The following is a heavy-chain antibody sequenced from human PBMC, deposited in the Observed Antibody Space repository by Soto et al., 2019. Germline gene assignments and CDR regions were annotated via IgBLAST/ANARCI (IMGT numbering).Heavy chain of an antibody. CDR3: ASLHSGGYSGYDFDY. Sequence: GGSLRLSCAASGFTFSSYSMTWVRQAPGKGLEWVSSISSSSYIYYADSVKGRFTISRDNAKNSLYLQMNSLRAEDTAVYYCASLHSGGYSGYDFDYWGQGTLVTVSS. J-gene: IGHJ4*02. CDR1: GFTFSSYS. D-gene: IGHD5-12*01. CDR2: ISSSSYI. V-gene: IGHV3-21*01.